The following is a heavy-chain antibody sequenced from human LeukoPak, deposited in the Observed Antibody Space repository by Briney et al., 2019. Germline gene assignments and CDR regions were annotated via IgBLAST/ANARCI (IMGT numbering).Heavy chain of an antibody. CDR1: GFTFSSYG. Sequence: GRSLRLSCAASGFTFSSYGMHWVRQAPGKGLEWGAVISYDGGNKYYADSVKGRFTISRDNSKNTLYLQMNSLRAEDTAGYYCAKSNSSGSRIDYWGQGTLVTVSS. J-gene: IGHJ4*02. V-gene: IGHV3-30*18. CDR2: ISYDGGNK. D-gene: IGHD6-19*01. CDR3: AKSNSSGSRIDY.